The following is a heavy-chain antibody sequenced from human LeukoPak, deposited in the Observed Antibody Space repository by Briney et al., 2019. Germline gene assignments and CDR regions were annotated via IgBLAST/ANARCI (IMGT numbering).Heavy chain of an antibody. Sequence: GRSLRLSCAASGFTFSSYGMHWVRQAPGKGLEWVAVISYEGSNKYYADSVKGRFTISRDNSKSTLYLQMNSLRAEDTAVYYCAKDRIAVAGIFDYWGQGTLVTVSS. J-gene: IGHJ4*02. D-gene: IGHD6-19*01. CDR1: GFTFSSYG. CDR3: AKDRIAVAGIFDY. V-gene: IGHV3-30*18. CDR2: ISYEGSNK.